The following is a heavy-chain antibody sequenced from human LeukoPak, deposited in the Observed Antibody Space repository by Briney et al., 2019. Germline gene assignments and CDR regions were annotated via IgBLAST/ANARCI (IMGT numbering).Heavy chain of an antibody. D-gene: IGHD3-10*01. V-gene: IGHV4-59*01. CDR2: IYYNGST. J-gene: IGHJ5*02. CDR3: ARHIYYYGSGSYPPSSWFDP. Sequence: PSETLSLTCTVSAGSISNYYWSWIRQPPGKGQEWIGDIYYNGSTNYNPSLKSRVTISLDTSRNRFSLKLNSVTAADTAAYFCARHIYYYGSGSYPPSSWFDPWGQGTLVTVSS. CDR1: AGSISNYY.